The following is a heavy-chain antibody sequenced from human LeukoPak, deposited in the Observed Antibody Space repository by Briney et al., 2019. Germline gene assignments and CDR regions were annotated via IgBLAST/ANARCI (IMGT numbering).Heavy chain of an antibody. D-gene: IGHD5-18*01. CDR2: ISTYNGNT. CDR1: GYTFTDYY. V-gene: IGHV1-18*04. CDR3: ARGNTARKALFAY. Sequence: ASVKVSCKAFGYTFTDYYMHWVRQAPGQGLEWMGWISTYNGNTNYTQKLQGRVTMTTDTSTSTAYMELRSLRSDDTAVYYCARGNTARKALFAYGAQGPRATV. J-gene: IGHJ4*02.